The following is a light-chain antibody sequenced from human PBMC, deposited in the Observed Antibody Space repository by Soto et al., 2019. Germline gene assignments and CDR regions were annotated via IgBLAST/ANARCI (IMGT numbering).Light chain of an antibody. CDR3: QKYNSAPWT. J-gene: IGKJ1*01. CDR2: GAS. CDR1: QSVSSD. Sequence: EIVMTQSPATLSVSPGERATLSCRASQSVSSDLAWYQQKPGQAPRLLIYGASTRATDIPARFSGSGSGTEFTLTISSLQPEDVATYYCQKYNSAPWTFGQGTKVDIK. V-gene: IGKV3-15*01.